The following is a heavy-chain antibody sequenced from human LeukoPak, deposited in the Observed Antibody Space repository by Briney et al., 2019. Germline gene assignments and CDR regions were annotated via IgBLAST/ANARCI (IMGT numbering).Heavy chain of an antibody. CDR3: AKDLYSNYGPADY. D-gene: IGHD4-11*01. J-gene: IGHJ4*02. Sequence: SVKVSCKASGGTFSSYAISWVRQAPGQGLEWMGGIIPIFGTANYAQKFQGRVTITADESTSTAYMELSSLRSEDTAVYYCAKDLYSNYGPADYWGQGNLVTVSS. CDR2: IIPIFGTA. CDR1: GGTFSSYA. V-gene: IGHV1-69*13.